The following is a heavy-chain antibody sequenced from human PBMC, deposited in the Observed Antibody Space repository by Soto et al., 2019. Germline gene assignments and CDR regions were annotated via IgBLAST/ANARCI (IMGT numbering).Heavy chain of an antibody. V-gene: IGHV4-39*01. CDR2: IFYSGST. CDR1: GDSITGSYYY. CDR3: ARHAETPTHRGLRWFDP. D-gene: IGHD2-15*01. J-gene: IGHJ5*02. Sequence: QVQLQESGPGLVRPSETLSLTCTVSGDSITGSYYYWGWIRQAPGKGLEWIASIFYSGSTFYNPSLKSRVTISVDTSMNQFSLDLTSVTAADMSVYYCARHAETPTHRGLRWFDPWGRGTLVTVSS.